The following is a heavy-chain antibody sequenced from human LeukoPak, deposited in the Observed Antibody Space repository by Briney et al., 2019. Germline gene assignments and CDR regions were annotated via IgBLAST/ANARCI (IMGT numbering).Heavy chain of an antibody. CDR1: GLTFSSYA. V-gene: IGHV3-23*01. Sequence: GGSLRLSCAASGLTFSSYAMSWVRQAPGKGLEWVSAISGSGGSTYYADSVKGRFTISRDNSKNTLYLHMNSLRAEDTAVYYCARDYSPMTTVSRTYYFFHLDVWGEGTTVTVSS. CDR3: ARDYSPMTTVSRTYYFFHLDV. D-gene: IGHD4-11*01. J-gene: IGHJ6*03. CDR2: ISGSGGST.